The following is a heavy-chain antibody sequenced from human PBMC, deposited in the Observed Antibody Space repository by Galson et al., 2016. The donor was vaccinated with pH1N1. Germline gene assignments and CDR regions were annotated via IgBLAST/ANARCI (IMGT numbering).Heavy chain of an antibody. CDR3: VTRRPTTTHGVIDY. CDR2: ITASGDAT. J-gene: IGHJ4*02. D-gene: IGHD2-8*01. Sequence: SLRLSCAASGLRFNAHVMSWVRQAPGKGLEWVAVITASGDATFYGHSVKGRFVISRDNSRNTVSLHMNSLRPDDTALYYWVTRRPTTTHGVIDYWGQGTLVTVSS. CDR1: GLRFNAHV. V-gene: IGHV3-23*01.